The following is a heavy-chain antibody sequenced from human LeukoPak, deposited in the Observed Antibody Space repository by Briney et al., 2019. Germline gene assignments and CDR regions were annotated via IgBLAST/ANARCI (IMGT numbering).Heavy chain of an antibody. CDR2: ISYDGSNK. D-gene: IGHD3-10*01. J-gene: IGHJ4*02. CDR3: AKAPITMVRGVIDY. V-gene: IGHV3-30-3*01. CDR1: GFTFSSYA. Sequence: GGSLRLSCAASGFTFSSYAMHWVRQAPGKGLEWVAVISYDGSNKYYADSVKGRFTISRDNSKNTLYLQMNSLRAEDTAVYYCAKAPITMVRGVIDYWGQGTLVTVSS.